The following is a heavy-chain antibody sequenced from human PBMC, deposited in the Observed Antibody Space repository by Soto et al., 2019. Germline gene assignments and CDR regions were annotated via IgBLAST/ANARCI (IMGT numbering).Heavy chain of an antibody. CDR2: ISYDGSNK. CDR3: AKDYSHYVGYYYGMDV. Sequence: QVQLVESGGGLVKPGGSLRLSCAASGFTFSDYYMSRIRQAPGKGLDWVALISYDGSNKYYADSVRGRFTISRDNSKNTLHLQMNSLRVEDTAVYYCAKDYSHYVGYYYGMDVWGQGTTVTVSS. J-gene: IGHJ6*02. V-gene: IGHV3-30*18. D-gene: IGHD4-4*01. CDR1: GFTFSDYY.